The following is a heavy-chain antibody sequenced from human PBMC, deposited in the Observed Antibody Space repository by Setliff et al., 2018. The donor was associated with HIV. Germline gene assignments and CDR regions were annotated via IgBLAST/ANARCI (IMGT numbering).Heavy chain of an antibody. CDR2: ITHSGST. D-gene: IGHD6-19*01. V-gene: IGHV4-34*01. CDR1: GGSFSGYY. CDR3: AKGVAGLQYYYYYMDV. Sequence: PSETLSLTCAVYGGSFSGYYWTWIRQPPGKGLGWIGEITHSGSTNYNPSLETRVTISVDTSKNQFSLKLRSVTAADTAVYYCAKGVAGLQYYYYYMDVWGKGTTVTVSS. J-gene: IGHJ6*03.